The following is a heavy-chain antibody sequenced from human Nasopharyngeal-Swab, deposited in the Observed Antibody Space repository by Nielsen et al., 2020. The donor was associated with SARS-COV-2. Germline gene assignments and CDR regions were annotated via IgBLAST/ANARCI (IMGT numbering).Heavy chain of an antibody. Sequence: GESLKISCAASGFTFSSYSMSWLRQAPGKGLEWVSTITGNGDTTYYADSVKGRFTISRDNSENTVYLQMNSLRAEDTAVYYCAKAGGITMIVVVRRYYFDYWGQGTPVTVSS. V-gene: IGHV3-23*01. CDR1: GFTFSSYS. J-gene: IGHJ4*02. D-gene: IGHD3-22*01. CDR2: ITGNGDTT. CDR3: AKAGGITMIVVVRRYYFDY.